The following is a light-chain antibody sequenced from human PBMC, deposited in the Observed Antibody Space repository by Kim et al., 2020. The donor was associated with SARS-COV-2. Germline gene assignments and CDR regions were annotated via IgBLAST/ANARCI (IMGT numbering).Light chain of an antibody. CDR2: YDS. CDR3: QVWDSSSDHRV. J-gene: IGLJ3*02. CDR1: NIGSKS. Sequence: APGKKARITCGGNNIGSKSVHWYQQKPGQAPVLVIYYDSDRPSGIPERCSGSNSGNTATLTISRVEAGDEADYYCQVWDSSSDHRVFGGGTQLTVL. V-gene: IGLV3-21*04.